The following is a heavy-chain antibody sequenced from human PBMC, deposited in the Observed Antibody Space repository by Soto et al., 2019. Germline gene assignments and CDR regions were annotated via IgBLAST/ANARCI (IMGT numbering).Heavy chain of an antibody. Sequence: GGSLRLSCAASGFTFSSYAMHWVRQAPGKGLEWVAVISYDGSNKYYADSVKGRFTISRDNSKNTLYLQMNSLRAEDTAVYYCARDGAYSSGWYSYYYYGMDVWGQGTTVTVSS. CDR3: ARDGAYSSGWYSYYYYGMDV. J-gene: IGHJ6*02. V-gene: IGHV3-30-3*01. CDR1: GFTFSSYA. D-gene: IGHD6-19*01. CDR2: ISYDGSNK.